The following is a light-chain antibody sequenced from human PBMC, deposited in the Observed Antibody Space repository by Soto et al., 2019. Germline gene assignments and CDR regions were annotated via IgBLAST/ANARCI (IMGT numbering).Light chain of an antibody. CDR1: SSNIGNNA. J-gene: IGLJ2*01. CDR3: AVWDDSLNGVV. CDR2: YDD. Sequence: QSVLTQPPSVSGAPRQRVSISCSGGSSNIGNNAVNWYQHVPGKTPKLLIYYDDLVPSGVSDRFSGSKSGTSASLAISGLQSDDEADYYCAVWDDSLNGVVFGGGTKVTVL. V-gene: IGLV1-36*01.